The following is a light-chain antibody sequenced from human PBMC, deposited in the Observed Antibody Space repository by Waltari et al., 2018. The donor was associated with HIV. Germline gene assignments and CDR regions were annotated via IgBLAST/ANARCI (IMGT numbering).Light chain of an antibody. V-gene: IGLV3-25*03. CDR1: SLPKRY. J-gene: IGLJ3*02. CDR3: QSTDFDGTWV. Sequence: SYDLPQTPTVSVSPGQTARINCSRGSLPKRYSSWYRQKAGQAPVFLIYKDIARPSGIPERISGSESGTGVTLTISGVQAEDEGDYFCQSTDFDGTWVFGGGTKLTVL. CDR2: KDI.